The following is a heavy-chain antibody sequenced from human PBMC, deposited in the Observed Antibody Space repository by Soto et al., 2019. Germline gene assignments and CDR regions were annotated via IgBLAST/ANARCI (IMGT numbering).Heavy chain of an antibody. CDR1: GFTFNTFW. J-gene: IGHJ4*02. V-gene: IGHV3-7*03. Sequence: GGSLRLSCAASGFTFNTFWMSWVRQSPGKGLEWVANIKHDGSETYYADSVKGRFTIFRDNAKNSLFLQMNTLRTEDTAVYYCARDFATHCSGSTCYPYAYWGQGALVTVSS. D-gene: IGHD2-15*01. CDR2: IKHDGSET. CDR3: ARDFATHCSGSTCYPYAY.